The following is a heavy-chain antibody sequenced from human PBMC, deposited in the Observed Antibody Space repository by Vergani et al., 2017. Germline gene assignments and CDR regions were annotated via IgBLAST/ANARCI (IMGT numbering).Heavy chain of an antibody. CDR2: ISSSSSYI. CDR1: GFTFSSYS. D-gene: IGHD4-23*01. V-gene: IGHV3-21*01. CDR3: ASEDYGGNSGSDY. J-gene: IGHJ4*02. Sequence: VQLVESGGGLVKPGGSLRLSCAASGFTFSSYSMNWVRQAPGKGLEWVSSISSSSSYIYYADSVKGRFTISRDNAKNSLYLQMNSLRAEDTAVYYCASEDYGGNSGSDYWGQGTLVTVSS.